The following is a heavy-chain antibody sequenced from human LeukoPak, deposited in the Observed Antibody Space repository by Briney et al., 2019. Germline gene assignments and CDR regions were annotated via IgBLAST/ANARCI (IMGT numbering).Heavy chain of an antibody. V-gene: IGHV4-34*01. Sequence: SETLSLTCAVYGGSFSDYDWSWIRQPPGKGLEWIGEINQSGSTNSDPSLKSRVSMSIDTSKSQFSLNLRSVTAADTAVYYCARYVPVRTGTTRASFDYWGQGTLVTVSS. D-gene: IGHD1-1*01. J-gene: IGHJ4*02. CDR3: ARYVPVRTGTTRASFDY. CDR2: INQSGST. CDR1: GGSFSDYD.